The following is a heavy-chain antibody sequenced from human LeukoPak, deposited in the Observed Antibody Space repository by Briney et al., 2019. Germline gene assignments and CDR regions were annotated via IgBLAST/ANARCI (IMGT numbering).Heavy chain of an antibody. D-gene: IGHD3-22*01. J-gene: IGHJ4*02. Sequence: SETLSLTCAVYGGSFSGYYWSWIRQPPGKGLEWIGEINHSGSTNYNPSLKSRVTISVDTSKNQFSLKLSSVTAADTAVYHCARVRRTYYYDSSGYYPYGGFDYWGQGTLVTVSS. CDR2: INHSGST. CDR1: GGSFSGYY. V-gene: IGHV4-34*01. CDR3: ARVRRTYYYDSSGYYPYGGFDY.